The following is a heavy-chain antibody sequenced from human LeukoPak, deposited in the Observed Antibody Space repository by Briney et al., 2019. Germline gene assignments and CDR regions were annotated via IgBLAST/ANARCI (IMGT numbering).Heavy chain of an antibody. J-gene: IGHJ6*03. CDR2: ISYDGSNK. V-gene: IGHV3-30*18. Sequence: VGSLRLSCAASVFTPSSYGMYSVRQAPGKGVEWVAVISYDGSNKYYADSVKGRFTISRDNSKNTLYLQMNSLRAEDTAVYYCAKGTDSSYDYYSMDVWGKGTTVTVSS. CDR3: AKGTDSSYDYYSMDV. D-gene: IGHD3/OR15-3a*01. CDR1: VFTPSSYG.